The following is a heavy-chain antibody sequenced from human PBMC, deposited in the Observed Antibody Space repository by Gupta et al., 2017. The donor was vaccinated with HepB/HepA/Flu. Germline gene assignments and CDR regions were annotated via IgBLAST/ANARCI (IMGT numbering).Heavy chain of an antibody. CDR2: IKQDGSEK. CDR3: ARDFPTMIANNWFDP. D-gene: IGHD3-22*01. CDR1: GFTFSSYW. V-gene: IGHV3-7*01. Sequence: EVQLVESGGGLVQPGGSLRLSCAASGFTFSSYWMSWVRQAPGKGLEWVANIKQDGSEKYYVDSVKGRFTISRDNAKNSLYLQMNSLRAEDTAVYYCARDFPTMIANNWFDPWGQGTLVTVSS. J-gene: IGHJ5*02.